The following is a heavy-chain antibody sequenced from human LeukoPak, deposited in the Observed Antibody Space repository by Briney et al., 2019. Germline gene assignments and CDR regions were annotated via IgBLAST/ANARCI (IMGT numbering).Heavy chain of an antibody. CDR2: ISADGGST. CDR1: GLTFDDSA. CDR3: AKESGKFDY. V-gene: IGHV3-43*02. Sequence: GGSLRLSCAASGLTFDDSAMNWVRQAPGKGLEWVSLISADGGSTFSADSVKGRFSISRDNSKNSLYLQMNSLRSEDTAMYYCAKESGKFDYWGQGTLVAVSS. J-gene: IGHJ4*02.